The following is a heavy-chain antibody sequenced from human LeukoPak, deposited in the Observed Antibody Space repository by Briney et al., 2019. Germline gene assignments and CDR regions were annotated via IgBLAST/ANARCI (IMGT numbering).Heavy chain of an antibody. D-gene: IGHD3-10*01. CDR3: ARLIASGRGWFDP. CDR1: GGSISSSSYF. V-gene: IGHV4-39*01. J-gene: IGHJ5*02. CDR2: IYYSGST. Sequence: SETLSLTCTVSGGSISSSSYFWGWIRQPPEKGLEWIGSIYYSGSTYYSPSLKSRVTISVDTSKNQFSLKLSSVTAADTAVYYCARLIASGRGWFDPWGQGTLVTVSS.